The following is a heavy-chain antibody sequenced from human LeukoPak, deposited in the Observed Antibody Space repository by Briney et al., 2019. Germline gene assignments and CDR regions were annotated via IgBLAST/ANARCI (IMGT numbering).Heavy chain of an antibody. J-gene: IGHJ6*03. CDR3: ARGVRGSTSWNSYYNYFYLDV. Sequence: PSETLSLTCAVYGRSFSGYYWTWIRQTPGKGLEWIGEINHSGITDYNPSLRSRVTISVDTSKNQFSLKLSSVTVADTAVYYCARGVRGSTSWNSYYNYFYLDVWGKGTTVTVSS. CDR2: INHSGIT. D-gene: IGHD1-7*01. CDR1: GRSFSGYY. V-gene: IGHV4-34*01.